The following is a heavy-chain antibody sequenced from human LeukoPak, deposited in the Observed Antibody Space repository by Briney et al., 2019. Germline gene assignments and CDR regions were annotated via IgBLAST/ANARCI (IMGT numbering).Heavy chain of an antibody. D-gene: IGHD2-15*01. Sequence: GGSLRLSCAASGFTVSTYEMDWVRQAPGKGLEWVSYISDSDSTVYYADSVRGRFTISRDNAKNSLYLQMNSLRAEDTAVYYCVRGVYCSGGSCYFKFDYWGQGTQVTVSS. CDR2: ISDSDSTV. J-gene: IGHJ4*02. V-gene: IGHV3-48*03. CDR1: GFTVSTYE. CDR3: VRGVYCSGGSCYFKFDY.